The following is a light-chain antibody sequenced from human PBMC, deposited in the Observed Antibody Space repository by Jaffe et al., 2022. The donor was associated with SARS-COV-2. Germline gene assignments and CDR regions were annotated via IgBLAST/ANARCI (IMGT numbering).Light chain of an antibody. CDR3: QQYHNAPRALI. J-gene: IGKJ4*01. V-gene: IGKV3-20*01. Sequence: EVVLTQSPGTLSLSPGERATLSCRASQSVSSSYLVWYQQKPGQAPRLLIYGASTRATGIPDRFSGSGSGTDFTLTITRLEPEDFAVYYCQQYHNAPRALIFGGGTKVEIK. CDR2: GAS. CDR1: QSVSSSY.